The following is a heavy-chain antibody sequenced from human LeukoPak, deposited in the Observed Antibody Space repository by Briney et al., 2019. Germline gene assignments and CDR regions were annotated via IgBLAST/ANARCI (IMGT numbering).Heavy chain of an antibody. CDR3: ASKGIAAAWYDY. CDR1: GYTFTSYA. D-gene: IGHD6-13*01. J-gene: IGHJ4*02. Sequence: GASVTVSCKASGYTFTSYAMHWVRQAPGQRLEWMGWINAGNGNTKYSQKFQGRVTITRDTSASTAYMELSSLRSEDTAVYYCASKGIAAAWYDYWGQGTLVTVSS. CDR2: INAGNGNT. V-gene: IGHV1-3*01.